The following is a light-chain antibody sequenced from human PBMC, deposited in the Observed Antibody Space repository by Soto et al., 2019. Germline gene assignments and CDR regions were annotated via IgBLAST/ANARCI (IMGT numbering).Light chain of an antibody. CDR2: EVT. J-gene: IGLJ1*01. Sequence: QSVLTQPASVSGSPGQSITISCTGTSSDVGTYNYVSWYQQHPGKAPKVMIYEVTYRPSGVSNRFSGSKSGNTASLTISGLQAEDEAEYYCSSYTGSSTTYVFGNGTKVT. CDR1: SSDVGTYNY. V-gene: IGLV2-14*01. CDR3: SSYTGSSTTYV.